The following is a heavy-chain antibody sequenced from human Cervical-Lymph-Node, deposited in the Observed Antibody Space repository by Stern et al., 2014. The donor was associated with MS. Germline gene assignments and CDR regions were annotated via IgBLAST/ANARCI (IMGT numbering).Heavy chain of an antibody. V-gene: IGHV2-5*02. CDR1: GFSLSTSGLG. CDR3: AHRTAGPFDY. J-gene: IGHJ4*02. Sequence: ESGPALVKPTQTLTLTCTFSGFSLSTSGLGVGWIRQPPGAALEWLAYSYWADQKRYSPSLKSRLTITKDTSKNQVVLTLTNVDPVDTATYYCAHRTAGPFDYWGQGTLVTVSS. CDR2: SYWADQK.